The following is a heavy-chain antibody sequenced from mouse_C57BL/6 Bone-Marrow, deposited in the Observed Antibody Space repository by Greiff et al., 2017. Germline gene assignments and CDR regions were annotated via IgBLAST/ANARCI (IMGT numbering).Heavy chain of an antibody. CDR3: SRSSNPYSLDY. CDR2: IDPNSGGT. D-gene: IGHD6-1*01. CDR1: GYTFPSYW. V-gene: IGHV1-72*01. Sequence: QVQLQQPGAELVKPGASVKLSCKASGYTFPSYWMHWVKQRPGRGLEWIGRIDPNSGGTKYNEKFKSKATLTVDKTSITAYMQLSSLPSEDPAVFYCSRSSNPYSLDYWGQGTSVTVSS. J-gene: IGHJ4*01.